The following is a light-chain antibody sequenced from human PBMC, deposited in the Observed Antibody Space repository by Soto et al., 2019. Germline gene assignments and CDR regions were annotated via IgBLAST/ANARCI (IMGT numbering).Light chain of an antibody. CDR3: ASWDDSLRGQV. CDR2: RNN. Sequence: QAVVTQPPSASGTPGQRVTISCSGSSSNIGSNYVYWYQQLPGTAPKLLIYRNNQRPSGVPDRFSGSKSGTSASLAISGLRSEDEADYHCASWDDSLRGQVFGGGTQLTVL. J-gene: IGLJ7*01. V-gene: IGLV1-47*01. CDR1: SSNIGSNY.